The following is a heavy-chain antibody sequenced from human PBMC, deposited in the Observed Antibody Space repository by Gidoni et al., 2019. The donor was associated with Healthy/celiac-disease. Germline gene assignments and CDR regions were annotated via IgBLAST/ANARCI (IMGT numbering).Heavy chain of an antibody. CDR3: ARQGSYYDSSGYYYPFDP. CDR1: GYSFPSYW. Sequence: EVQLVQSGAEVKKPGESLKISCKGSGYSFPSYWIGWVRQMPGKGLEWMGIIYPGDSDTRYSPSFQGQVTISADKSISTAYLQWSSLKASDTAMYYCARQGSYYDSSGYYYPFDPWGQGTLVTVSS. D-gene: IGHD3-22*01. J-gene: IGHJ5*02. V-gene: IGHV5-51*01. CDR2: IYPGDSDT.